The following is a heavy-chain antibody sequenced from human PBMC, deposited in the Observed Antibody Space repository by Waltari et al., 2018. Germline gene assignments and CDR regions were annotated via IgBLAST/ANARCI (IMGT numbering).Heavy chain of an antibody. V-gene: IGHV3-33*01. Sequence: QVQLVESGGGVVQPGRSLRLSCAASGFTFSSYGMHWVRQAPGKGLEGVAVIWYDGSNKYYADSVKGRFTISRDNSKNTLYLQMNSRRAEDTVVYYCARPRNYDILTGYYVWGQGTLVTVSS. D-gene: IGHD3-9*01. CDR2: IWYDGSNK. J-gene: IGHJ4*02. CDR3: ARPRNYDILTGYYV. CDR1: GFTFSSYG.